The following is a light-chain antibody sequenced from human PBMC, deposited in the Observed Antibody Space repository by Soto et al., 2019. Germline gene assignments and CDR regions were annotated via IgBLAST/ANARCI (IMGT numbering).Light chain of an antibody. CDR3: QQYNNWPPA. Sequence: EIVMTQSPATLSVSPGERATLSCRASQSVSGNLAWYQQKPGQAPRLLIYGASTRATGIPARLSGSGSGPEFTLTISSLQSEDFAVYYCQQYNNWPPAFGQGTKVEIK. J-gene: IGKJ1*01. CDR1: QSVSGN. CDR2: GAS. V-gene: IGKV3-15*01.